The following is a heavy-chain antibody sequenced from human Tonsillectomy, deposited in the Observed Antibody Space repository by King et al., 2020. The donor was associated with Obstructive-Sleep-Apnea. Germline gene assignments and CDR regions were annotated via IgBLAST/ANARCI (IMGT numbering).Heavy chain of an antibody. CDR3: ARTLSIAAAGTGWYFDL. J-gene: IGHJ2*01. Sequence: HVQLQESGPGLVKPSETLSLTCTVSGGSISSYYWSWIRQPPGKGLEWIGCIYYSGSTNYNPSLKSRVTISVDTSKNQFSLKLSSVTAADTAVYYCARTLSIAAAGTGWYFDLWGRGTLVTVSS. CDR1: GGSISSYY. V-gene: IGHV4-59*01. CDR2: IYYSGST. D-gene: IGHD6-13*01.